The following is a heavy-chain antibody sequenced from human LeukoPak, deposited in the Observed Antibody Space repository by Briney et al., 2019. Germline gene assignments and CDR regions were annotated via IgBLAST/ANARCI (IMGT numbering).Heavy chain of an antibody. D-gene: IGHD1-26*01. J-gene: IGHJ4*02. CDR1: GFTFSDYI. CDR3: AKVPYSGSYHDYFFDS. V-gene: IGHV3-33*06. Sequence: GGSLRLSCAASGFTFSDYILDWVRQAPGKGLEWVALVWYDGTTKHYADSVRGRFTISRDNSKNTLHLQMNGLRAEDTAIYYCAKVPYSGSYHDYFFDSWGQGTLVTVSS. CDR2: VWYDGTTK.